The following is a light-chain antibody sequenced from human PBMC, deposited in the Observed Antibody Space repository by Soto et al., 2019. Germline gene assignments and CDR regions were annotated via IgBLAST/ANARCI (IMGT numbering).Light chain of an antibody. Sequence: QSVLTQPASVSGSPGQSITISCTGTSSEVGSYNLVSWYQQHPGKAPKLMIYEGSKRPSGVSNRFSGSKSANTASLTISGLQAEDEADYYCCSYAGSSTFRVFGGGTKVTVL. CDR3: CSYAGSSTFRV. CDR1: SSEVGSYNL. V-gene: IGLV2-23*03. J-gene: IGLJ2*01. CDR2: EGS.